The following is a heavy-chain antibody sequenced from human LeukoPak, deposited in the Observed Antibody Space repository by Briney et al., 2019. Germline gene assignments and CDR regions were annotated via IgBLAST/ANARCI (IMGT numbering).Heavy chain of an antibody. CDR1: GFTFSSYS. CDR3: AREVGVVGATCDY. CDR2: ISSSSSTI. Sequence: GGSLRLSCAASGFTFSSYSMNWVRQAPGKGLEWVSYISSSSSTIYYADSVKGRFTISRDNAKNSLFLQMNSLRAEDTAVYYCAREVGVVGATCDYWGQGTLVTVSS. D-gene: IGHD1-26*01. V-gene: IGHV3-48*01. J-gene: IGHJ4*02.